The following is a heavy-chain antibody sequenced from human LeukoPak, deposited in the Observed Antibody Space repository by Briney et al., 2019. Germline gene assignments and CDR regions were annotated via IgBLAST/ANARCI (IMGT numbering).Heavy chain of an antibody. CDR1: GFTFSSYG. Sequence: GGSLRLSCAASGFTFSSYGMHWVRQAPGKGLEWVAVISYDGSNKYYADSVKGRFTISRDNSKNTLYLQMNSLRAEDTAVYYCAKDIDSYYSDSSGLSGFDYWGQGTLVTVSS. CDR3: AKDIDSYYSDSSGLSGFDY. D-gene: IGHD3-22*01. CDR2: ISYDGSNK. V-gene: IGHV3-30*18. J-gene: IGHJ4*02.